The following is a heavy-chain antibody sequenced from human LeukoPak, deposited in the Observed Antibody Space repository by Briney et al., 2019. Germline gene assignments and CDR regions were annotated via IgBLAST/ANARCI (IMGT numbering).Heavy chain of an antibody. D-gene: IGHD6-19*01. V-gene: IGHV3-21*01. CDR1: GFTFSTYT. Sequence: GGSLRLSCAASGFTFSTYTMNWVRQAPGQGLEWVSSITSNGYYIYYADSVKGRFTISRDNAENSLYLQMNSLRAEDTAIYYCARDGSGWSYFDYWGQGTLVTVSS. J-gene: IGHJ4*02. CDR3: ARDGSGWSYFDY. CDR2: ITSNGYYI.